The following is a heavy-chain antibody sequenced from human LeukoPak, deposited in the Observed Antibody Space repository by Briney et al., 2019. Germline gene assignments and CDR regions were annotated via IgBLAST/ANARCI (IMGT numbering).Heavy chain of an antibody. CDR2: IYCSGST. CDR3: ARAILTGSLWCDY. D-gene: IGHD3-9*01. J-gene: IGHJ4*02. Sequence: SETLSLTCTVSGGSISSYYWSWIRQPPGKGLEWIGYIYCSGSTNYNPSLKSRVTISVDTSKNHFSLKVNSVTAADTAVYYCARAILTGSLWCDYWGQGTLVTVSS. CDR1: GGSISSYY. V-gene: IGHV4-59*01.